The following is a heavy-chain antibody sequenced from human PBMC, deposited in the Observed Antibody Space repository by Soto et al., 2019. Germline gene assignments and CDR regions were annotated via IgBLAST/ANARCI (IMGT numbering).Heavy chain of an antibody. CDR2: IKSKTDGGTT. D-gene: IGHD3-10*01. CDR1: GFTFSNAW. CDR3: TTACEKSSSVLWFGEPHYSQCY. V-gene: IGHV3-15*01. J-gene: IGHJ4*02. Sequence: PGGSLRLSCAASGFTFSNAWMSWVRQAPGKGLEWVGRIKSKTDGGTTDYAAPLKGRFTISRDDSKNTLYLQMNSLKTEDTAVYYCTTACEKSSSVLWFGEPHYSQCYWGQGTLVTVSS.